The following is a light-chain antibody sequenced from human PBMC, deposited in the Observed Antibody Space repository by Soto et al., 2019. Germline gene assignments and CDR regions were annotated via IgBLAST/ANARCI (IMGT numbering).Light chain of an antibody. J-gene: IGLJ2*01. CDR1: SSNIGSNA. CDR2: TNN. Sequence: QSVLTQPPSASGTPGQRVTISCSGSSSNIGSNAVNWYQQFPGTAPKLLIYTNNQRTSGVPDRFSGSKSGTSASLAISGLQSNDEADYYCAAWDDSLNGLAFGGGTKLTVL. CDR3: AAWDDSLNGLA. V-gene: IGLV1-44*01.